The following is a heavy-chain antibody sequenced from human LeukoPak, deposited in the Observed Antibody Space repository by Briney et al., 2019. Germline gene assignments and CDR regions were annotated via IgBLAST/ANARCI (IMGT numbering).Heavy chain of an antibody. D-gene: IGHD5-18*01. CDR3: ARGGYSYGYYYYYYMDV. CDR2: IYYSGST. Sequence: SETLSLTCTVSGGSISSYYWSWIRQPPGKGLEWIGYIYYSGSTNYNPSLKSRVTISVDTSKNQFSLKLSSVTAADTAVYYCARGGYSYGYYYYYYMDVWGKGTTVTISS. J-gene: IGHJ6*03. CDR1: GGSISSYY. V-gene: IGHV4-59*01.